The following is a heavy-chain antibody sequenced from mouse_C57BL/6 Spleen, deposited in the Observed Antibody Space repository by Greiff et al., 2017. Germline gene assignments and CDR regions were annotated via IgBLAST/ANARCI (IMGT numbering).Heavy chain of an antibody. J-gene: IGHJ4*01. D-gene: IGHD2-3*01. V-gene: IGHV5-16*01. CDR1: GFTFSDYY. Sequence: EVMLVESEGGLVQPGSSMKLSCTASGFTFSDYYMAWVRQVPEKGLEWVANINYDGSSTYYLDSLKSRFIISRDNAKNILYLQMSSLKSEDTATYYCARDGWLAMDYWGQGTSVTVSS. CDR2: INYDGSST. CDR3: ARDGWLAMDY.